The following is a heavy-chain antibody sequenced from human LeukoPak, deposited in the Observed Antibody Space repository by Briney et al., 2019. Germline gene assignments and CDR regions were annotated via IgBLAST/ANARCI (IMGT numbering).Heavy chain of an antibody. Sequence: GGSLRLSCAASGFIFKNHAMSLVRLAPGKGLEWVSTTSGSGGTKFYADSVKGRFTISRDNSKDTLYLQMNSLRAEDTAIYYCAKFPSYDSSGHDGFDVWGQGTRVTVSS. CDR3: AKFPSYDSSGHDGFDV. J-gene: IGHJ3*01. CDR1: GFIFKNHA. CDR2: TSGSGGTK. V-gene: IGHV3-23*01. D-gene: IGHD3-22*01.